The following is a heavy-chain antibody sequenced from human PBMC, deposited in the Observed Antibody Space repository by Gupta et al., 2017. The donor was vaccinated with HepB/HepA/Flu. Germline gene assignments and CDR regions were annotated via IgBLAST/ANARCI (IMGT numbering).Heavy chain of an antibody. CDR2: IYHSGST. CDR3: ARDSGVVVPAAIATNNWFDP. V-gene: IGHV4-4*02. D-gene: IGHD2-2*01. J-gene: IGHJ5*02. CDR1: GGSISSSNW. Sequence: GTLSLTCAVSGGSISSSNWWSWVRQPPGKGLEWIGEIYHSGSTNYNPSLKSRVTISVDKSKNQFSLKLSSVTAADTAVYYCARDSGVVVPAAIATNNWFDPWGQGTLVTVSS.